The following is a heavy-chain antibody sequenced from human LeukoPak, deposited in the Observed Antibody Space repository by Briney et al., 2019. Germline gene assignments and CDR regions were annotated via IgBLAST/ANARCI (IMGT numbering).Heavy chain of an antibody. CDR1: GFTFSSYG. J-gene: IGHJ4*02. V-gene: IGHV3-33*01. Sequence: PGGSLRLSCAASGFTFSSYGMHCVRQAPGKGLEWVAVIWSDGSEKYYANSVKGRFTISRDNPKNTLYLQMSSLRAEDTAVYYCARCRDSVSYNLLGYWGQGTLVTVST. CDR3: ARCRDSVSYNLLGY. CDR2: IWSDGSEK. D-gene: IGHD1-26*01.